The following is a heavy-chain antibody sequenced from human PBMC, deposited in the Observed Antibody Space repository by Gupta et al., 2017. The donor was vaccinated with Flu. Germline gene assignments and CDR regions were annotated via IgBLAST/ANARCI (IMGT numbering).Heavy chain of an antibody. J-gene: IGHJ6*02. V-gene: IGHV1-8*01. Sequence: GLEWMGWMNPNSGNTGYAQKFQGRVTMTRNTSISTAYMELSSLRSEDTAVYYCARGGYDFWGNLYYYYGMDVWGQGTTVTVSS. CDR3: ARGGYDFWGNLYYYYGMDV. D-gene: IGHD3-3*01. CDR2: MNPNSGNT.